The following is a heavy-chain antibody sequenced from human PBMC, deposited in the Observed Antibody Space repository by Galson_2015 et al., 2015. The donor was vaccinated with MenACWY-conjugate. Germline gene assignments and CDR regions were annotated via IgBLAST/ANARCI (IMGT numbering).Heavy chain of an antibody. Sequence: SLRLCCAASGLSFSNYWMHWVRQAPGKGLVWVSRINSDGTTTNYAESVKGRFTISRDNAKNTLYLQMNSLRAEDTAVYYCARRTLSGVYYYFDSWGQGTLVTVSS. V-gene: IGHV3-74*01. D-gene: IGHD5/OR15-5a*01. CDR3: ARRTLSGVYYYFDS. J-gene: IGHJ4*02. CDR1: GLSFSNYW. CDR2: INSDGTTT.